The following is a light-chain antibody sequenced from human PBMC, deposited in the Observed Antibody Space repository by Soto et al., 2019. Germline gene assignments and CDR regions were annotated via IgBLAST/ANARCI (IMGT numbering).Light chain of an antibody. CDR1: QSISSW. CDR3: QQYNSYPWT. CDR2: DAS. V-gene: IGKV1-5*01. J-gene: IGKJ1*01. Sequence: DIQMTQSPSTLSASVGDRVTITCRASQSISSWLAWYQQKPGKAPKLLIYDASSLESGVPSKFSGSGSGTEFTLTISSLQPDDFATYYCQQYNSYPWTFGQGTMVDNK.